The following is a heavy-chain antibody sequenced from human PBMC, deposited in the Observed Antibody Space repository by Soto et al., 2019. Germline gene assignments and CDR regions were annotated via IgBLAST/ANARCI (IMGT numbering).Heavy chain of an antibody. CDR1: GFTFSDYY. CDR2: ISSGRSTI. CDR3: ARWLGCVSTSCYELDY. D-gene: IGHD2-2*01. V-gene: IGHV3-11*01. Sequence: GGSLRLSCAASGFTFSDYYMSWIRQAPGKGLEWVSYISSGRSTIYYSDSVRGRFTISRDNAKNSLYLQMNSLRVEDTAMYYCARWLGCVSTSCYELDYWGQGTLVTVSS. J-gene: IGHJ4*02.